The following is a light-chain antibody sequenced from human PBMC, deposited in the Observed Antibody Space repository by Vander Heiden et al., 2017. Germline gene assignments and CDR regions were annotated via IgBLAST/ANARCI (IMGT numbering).Light chain of an antibody. V-gene: IGLV2-23*01. Sequence: QSALTHPASVPGSPAQSITLSCTGTSSYVGSYNLVSWYQQHPGKAPKLMIYEGSKRPSGVSNRFSGSKSGNTASLTISGLQAEDEADYYCCSYATSSTYVFGTGTKVTVL. CDR2: EGS. CDR3: CSYATSSTYV. CDR1: SSYVGSYNL. J-gene: IGLJ1*01.